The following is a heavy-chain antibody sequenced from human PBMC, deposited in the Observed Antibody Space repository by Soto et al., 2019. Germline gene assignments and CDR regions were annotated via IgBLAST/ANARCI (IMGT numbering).Heavy chain of an antibody. V-gene: IGHV5-10-1*01. CDR1: GYSFTSYW. J-gene: IGHJ6*02. D-gene: IGHD6-13*01. Sequence: PGESLKISCKGSGYSFTSYWISWVRQMPGKGLEWMGRIDPSDSYTNYSPSFQGHVTISADKSISTAYLQWSSLKASDTAMYYCASSPREQQLVSGPYYHYGKDFWGQGTTVTVSS. CDR3: ASSPREQQLVSGPYYHYGKDF. CDR2: IDPSDSYT.